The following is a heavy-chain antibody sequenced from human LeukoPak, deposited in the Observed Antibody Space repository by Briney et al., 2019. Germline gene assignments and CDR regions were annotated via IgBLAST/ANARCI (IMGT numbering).Heavy chain of an antibody. CDR2: ISYSGSS. CDR1: GDFISSYY. J-gene: IGHJ3*02. V-gene: IGHV4-59*08. D-gene: IGHD7-27*01. Sequence: SETLSLACTVSGDFISSYYWSWIRQPPGKGLEWIAYISYSGSSNYNPSLKSRVTISVDRSENQFSLRLSSVTAADTAVYYCARNWGSYAFDIWGQGAMVSVSS. CDR3: ARNWGSYAFDI.